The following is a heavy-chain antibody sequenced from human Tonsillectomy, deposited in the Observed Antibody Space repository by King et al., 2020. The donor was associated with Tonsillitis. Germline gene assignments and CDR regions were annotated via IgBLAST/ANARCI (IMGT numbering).Heavy chain of an antibody. V-gene: IGHV3-48*01. Sequence: VQLVESGGGLVQPGGSLRLSCAASGFTFSSYSMNWVRQAPGKGLEWVSCISSSSSTIYYADSVKGRFTISRDNAKNSLYLQMNSLRAEDTAVYYCARERSDYGDYYFDYWGQGTLVTVSS. CDR2: ISSSSSTI. D-gene: IGHD4-17*01. J-gene: IGHJ4*02. CDR1: GFTFSSYS. CDR3: ARERSDYGDYYFDY.